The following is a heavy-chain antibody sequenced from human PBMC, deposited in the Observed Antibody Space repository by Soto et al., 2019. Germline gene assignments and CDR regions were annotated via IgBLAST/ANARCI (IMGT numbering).Heavy chain of an antibody. CDR2: IIPIFGTP. D-gene: IGHD3-10*01. CDR1: GGIFSTYA. Sequence: QVQLVQSGAEVKKPGSSVKVSCKASGGIFSTYAISWLRQAPGQGLEWMGGIIPIFGTPNYAQRFQGRVTITADESTTTSYMELSRLKFEDTAVYYCARHRDDYGSGNYYNRIDFWGQGTLVTVSS. V-gene: IGHV1-69*01. J-gene: IGHJ4*02. CDR3: ARHRDDYGSGNYYNRIDF.